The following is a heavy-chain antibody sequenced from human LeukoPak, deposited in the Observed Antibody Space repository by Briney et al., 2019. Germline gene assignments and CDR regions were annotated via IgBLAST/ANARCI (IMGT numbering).Heavy chain of an antibody. Sequence: GGSLRLSCAASGFTFSSYWMSWVRQAPGKGLEWVAVISYDGNNKYYADSVKGRFTISRDNSKNTLYLQMNSLRAEDTAVFYCAQDRFCSGGSCYGLFDYWGQGSLVTVSA. CDR3: AQDRFCSGGSCYGLFDY. J-gene: IGHJ4*02. D-gene: IGHD2-15*01. V-gene: IGHV3-30*18. CDR2: ISYDGNNK. CDR1: GFTFSSYW.